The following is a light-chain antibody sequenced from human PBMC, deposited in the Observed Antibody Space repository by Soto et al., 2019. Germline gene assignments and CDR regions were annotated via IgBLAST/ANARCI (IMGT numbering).Light chain of an antibody. CDR1: SSDVGSYNL. Sequence: QSALTQPASVSGSPGQSITISCTGTSSDVGSYNLVSWYQQHPGKAPKLMIYQGSKRPSGVSNRFSGSKSGNTASLTSSGLQAEDEADNYCCSYAGSSTLVFGGGTKVTVL. CDR2: QGS. V-gene: IGLV2-23*01. J-gene: IGLJ2*01. CDR3: CSYAGSSTLV.